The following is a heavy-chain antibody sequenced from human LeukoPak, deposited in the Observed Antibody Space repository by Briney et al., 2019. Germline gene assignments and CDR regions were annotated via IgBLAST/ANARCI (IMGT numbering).Heavy chain of an antibody. CDR2: INPNSGGT. Sequence: ASVKVSCKASGYTFTGYYMHWVRQAPGQGLEWMGWINPNSGGTNYAQKFQGRVTMTRDTSISTAYMELSRLRSDDTAVYYCARALGSGYDFDIYWGQGTLVTVSS. CDR1: GYTFTGYY. D-gene: IGHD5-12*01. CDR3: ARALGSGYDFDIY. V-gene: IGHV1-2*02. J-gene: IGHJ4*02.